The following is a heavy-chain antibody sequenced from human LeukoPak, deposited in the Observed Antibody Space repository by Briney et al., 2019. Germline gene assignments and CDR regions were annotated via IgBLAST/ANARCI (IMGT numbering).Heavy chain of an antibody. CDR3: ARKYGDYEGWFDP. CDR2: IYHSGST. J-gene: IGHJ5*02. V-gene: IGHV4-38-2*02. CDR1: GYSISSGYY. Sequence: SETLSLTCTVSGYSISSGYYWGWIRQPPGKGLEWIGSIYHSGSTYYNPSLKSRVTISVDTSKNQFSLKLSSVTAADTAVYYCARKYGDYEGWFDPWGQGTLVTVSS. D-gene: IGHD4-17*01.